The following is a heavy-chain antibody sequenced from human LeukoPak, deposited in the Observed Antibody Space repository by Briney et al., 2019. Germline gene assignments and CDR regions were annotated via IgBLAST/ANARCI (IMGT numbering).Heavy chain of an antibody. CDR2: ISSSSSYI. CDR1: GFTFSSYS. J-gene: IGHJ4*02. Sequence: PGGSLRLSCAASGFTFSSYSMNWVRQAPGKGLEWVSSISSSSSYIYYADSVKGRFTISRDNSKNTLYLQMNSLRAEDTAVYYCAKVERPLFFLADSGGLGVFDYWGQGTLVTVSS. V-gene: IGHV3-21*04. D-gene: IGHD6-19*01. CDR3: AKVERPLFFLADSGGLGVFDY.